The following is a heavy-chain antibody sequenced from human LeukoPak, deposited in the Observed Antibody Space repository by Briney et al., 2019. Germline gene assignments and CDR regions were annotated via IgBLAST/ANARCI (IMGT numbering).Heavy chain of an antibody. D-gene: IGHD4-17*01. CDR1: GFTFSNYG. V-gene: IGHV3-23*01. Sequence: AGGSLRLSCAASGFTFSNYGMSWVRQAPGKGLEWVSAISGSADNTYYADSVKGRFTISRDNAKNSLYLQMNSLRAEDTAVYYCARVARETTKSSYYYYYMDVWGKGTTVTISS. CDR2: ISGSADNT. J-gene: IGHJ6*03. CDR3: ARVARETTKSSYYYYYMDV.